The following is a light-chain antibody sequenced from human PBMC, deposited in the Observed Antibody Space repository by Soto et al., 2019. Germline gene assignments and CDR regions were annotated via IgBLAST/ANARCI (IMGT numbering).Light chain of an antibody. J-gene: IGKJ1*01. V-gene: IGKV1-5*03. Sequence: DIQMTPSPSTLPASVGDRVTITCRASQTISSWLAWYQQKPGKAPKLLIYKASTLKSEVPSRFSGSGSGTEFTLTISSLQPDDFATYYCQHYNSYSEAFGQGTKVDI. CDR3: QHYNSYSEA. CDR2: KAS. CDR1: QTISSW.